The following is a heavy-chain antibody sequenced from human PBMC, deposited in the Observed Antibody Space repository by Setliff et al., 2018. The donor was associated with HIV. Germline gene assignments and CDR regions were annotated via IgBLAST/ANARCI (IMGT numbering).Heavy chain of an antibody. Sequence: PGGSLRLSCAASGFTFSNYWMSWVRQTPEKGLEWVANIKHDGSEKYYVDSMKGRFTISRDNAKNSLYLQMNTLRAEDTAVYYCARDVRYSTSSWDYWGQGALVTVSS. V-gene: IGHV3-7*03. CDR1: GFTFSNYW. CDR3: ARDVRYSTSSWDY. CDR2: IKHDGSEK. D-gene: IGHD6-6*01. J-gene: IGHJ4*02.